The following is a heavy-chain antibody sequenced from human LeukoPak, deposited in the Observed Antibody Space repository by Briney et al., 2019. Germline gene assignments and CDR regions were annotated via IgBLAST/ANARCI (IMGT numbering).Heavy chain of an antibody. CDR1: GFTFSSYE. CDR2: ISSSGSTT. V-gene: IGHV3-48*03. D-gene: IGHD4-17*01. CDR3: AKDHPYGY. Sequence: GGSLRLSCAASGFTFSSYEMNWVRQAPGKGLEWVSYISSSGSTTYYADSVKGRFTISRDNSKNTLYLQMNSLRAEDTAVYYCAKDHPYGYWGQGTLVTVSS. J-gene: IGHJ4*02.